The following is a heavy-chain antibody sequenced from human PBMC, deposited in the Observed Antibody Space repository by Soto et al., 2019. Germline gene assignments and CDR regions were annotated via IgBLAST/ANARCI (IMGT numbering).Heavy chain of an antibody. V-gene: IGHV5-51*01. CDR2: IYPGDSDT. D-gene: IGHD5-18*01. CDR1: GYSFTSYW. J-gene: IGHJ6*02. Sequence: SLKISCKGYGYSFTSYWIGWGRQMPGKGLEWMGIIYPGDSDTRYSPSFQGQVTISADKSISTAYLQWSSLKASDTAMYYCARKPYSYGYYYYYYGMDVWGQGTTVTVSS. CDR3: ARKPYSYGYYYYYYGMDV.